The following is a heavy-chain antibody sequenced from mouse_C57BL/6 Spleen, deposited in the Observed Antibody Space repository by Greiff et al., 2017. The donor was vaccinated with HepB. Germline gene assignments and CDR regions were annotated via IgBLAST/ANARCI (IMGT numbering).Heavy chain of an antibody. J-gene: IGHJ3*01. V-gene: IGHV1-62-2*01. CDR2: FYPGSGSI. CDR3: ARHEEGFYYGNYVSWFAY. CDR1: GYTFPEYT. D-gene: IGHD2-1*01. Sequence: QVQLQQSGAELVKPGASVKLSCKASGYTFPEYTIHWVKQRSGQGLEWIGWFYPGSGSIKYNEKFKDKATLTSDKSSSTVYMELGRLTSEDSAVYFCARHEEGFYYGNYVSWFAYWGQGTLVTVSA.